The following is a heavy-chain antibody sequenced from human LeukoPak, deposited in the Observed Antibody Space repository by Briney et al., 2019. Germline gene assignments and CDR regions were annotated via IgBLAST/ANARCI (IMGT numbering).Heavy chain of an antibody. V-gene: IGHV1-18*01. CDR2: ISAYNGNT. Sequence: ASVKVSCKASGYTFTSYGISWVRQAPGQGLEWMGWISAYNGNTNYAQKLQGRVTMTTDTSTSTAYMELRSLRSDDTAAYYCARAGSSSWYDSYYYYYYMDVWGKGTTVTISS. CDR3: ARAGSSSWYDSYYYYYYMDV. CDR1: GYTFTSYG. J-gene: IGHJ6*03. D-gene: IGHD6-13*01.